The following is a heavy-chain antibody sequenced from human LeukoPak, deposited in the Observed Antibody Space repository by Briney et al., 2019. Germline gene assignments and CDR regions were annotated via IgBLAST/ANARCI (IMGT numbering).Heavy chain of an antibody. J-gene: IGHJ4*02. D-gene: IGHD6-19*01. Sequence: GGSLRLSCAAPGLIFDDYAIHWVRQAPGKGREWVSLISGDGGSTFYADSVKGRFTISRDNSKNSLYLQMSSLRSEDTALYYCARESERSGWYDYWGQGTLVTVSS. CDR1: GLIFDDYA. CDR3: ARESERSGWYDY. V-gene: IGHV3-43*02. CDR2: ISGDGGST.